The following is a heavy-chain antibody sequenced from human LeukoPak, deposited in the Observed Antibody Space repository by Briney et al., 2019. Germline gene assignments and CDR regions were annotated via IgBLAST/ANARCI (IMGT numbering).Heavy chain of an antibody. J-gene: IGHJ4*02. V-gene: IGHV3-48*01. CDR1: GFTFSGNS. Sequence: GGSLRLSCAASGFTFSGNSMNWARQAPGKGLEWVSYISGSGTTIYKADSVKGRFTISRDNAKNTLYLHMNSLSAEDTAVYYCARDMGLQGRWGQGTLVTVSS. D-gene: IGHD3-10*01. CDR3: ARDMGLQGR. CDR2: ISGSGTTI.